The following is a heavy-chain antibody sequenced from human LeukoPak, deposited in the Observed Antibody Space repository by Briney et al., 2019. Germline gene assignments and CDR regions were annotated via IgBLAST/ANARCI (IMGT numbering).Heavy chain of an antibody. CDR1: GGSFSSGNFY. Sequence: PSQGLSLTCTVSGGSFSSGNFYWYWIRQYPGRGLEWIGFIYYSGRAYYNPSLKSRVTISVDTSKKQFSLTLSTVTAADTAMYYCARAGGSGNSTYYFDYWGQGTQVSVSS. D-gene: IGHD3-10*01. CDR2: IYYSGRA. V-gene: IGHV4-31*03. J-gene: IGHJ4*02. CDR3: ARAGGSGNSTYYFDY.